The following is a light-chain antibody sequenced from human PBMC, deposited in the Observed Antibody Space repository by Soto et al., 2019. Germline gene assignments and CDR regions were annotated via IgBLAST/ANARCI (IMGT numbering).Light chain of an antibody. J-gene: IGLJ1*01. CDR3: NSYIGSGDG. V-gene: IGLV2-14*03. CDR2: DVS. CDR1: SSDVGGYNY. Sequence: QSVLTQPASVSRSPGQSIAISCTGTSSDVGGYNYVSWYQHNPGKAPKLMIYDVSNPPSGVSNRLSGSKSGTTASLTTSGLQAEGEADYYCNSYIGSGDGFATATKVPV.